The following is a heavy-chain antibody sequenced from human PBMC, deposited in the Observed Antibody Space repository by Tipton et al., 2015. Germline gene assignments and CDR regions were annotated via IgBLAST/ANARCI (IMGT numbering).Heavy chain of an antibody. V-gene: IGHV1-18*01. CDR2: ISASNGHT. D-gene: IGHD3-9*01. J-gene: IGHJ4*02. Sequence: QVQLVQSGAEVKKPGASVKVSCKASGYTFISHTFSWVRQAPGQGLEWMGWISASNGHTNYAQKFQGRLTMTTDTLTTTAYMDLRSLRSDDTAFYYCALIGQNFDNWGPGTLVTVSS. CDR1: GYTFISHT. CDR3: ALIGQNFDN.